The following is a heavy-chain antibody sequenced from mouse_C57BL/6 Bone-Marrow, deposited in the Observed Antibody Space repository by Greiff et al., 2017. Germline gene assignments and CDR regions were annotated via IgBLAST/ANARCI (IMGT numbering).Heavy chain of an antibody. CDR1: FYTFTYYY. D-gene: IGHD2-3*01. CDR3: ARWGLYDGYAAMDY. J-gene: IGHJ4*01. CDR2: IFPGSGST. Sequence: QVQLHHSFPSLFPPSPSFTISFKSSFYTFTYYYINWVKQRPGQGLEWIGWIFPGSGSTYYNEKFKGKATLTVDKSSSTAYMLLSSLTSEYSAVYFCARWGLYDGYAAMDYWGQGTSVTVSS. V-gene: IGHV1-75*01.